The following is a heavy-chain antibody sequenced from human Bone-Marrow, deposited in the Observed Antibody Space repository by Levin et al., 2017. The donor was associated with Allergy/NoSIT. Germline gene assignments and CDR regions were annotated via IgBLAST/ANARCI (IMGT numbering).Heavy chain of an antibody. D-gene: IGHD2-15*01. CDR1: GFTFSSYE. V-gene: IGHV3-48*03. CDR2: ISSSGSTI. Sequence: PGGSLRLSCAASGFTFSSYEMNWVRQAPGKGLEWVSYISSSGSTIYYADSVKGRFTISRDNAKNSLYLQMNSLRAEDTAVYYCARDAPEYCSGGSCYSEDWYFDLWGRGTLVTVSS. CDR3: ARDAPEYCSGGSCYSEDWYFDL. J-gene: IGHJ2*01.